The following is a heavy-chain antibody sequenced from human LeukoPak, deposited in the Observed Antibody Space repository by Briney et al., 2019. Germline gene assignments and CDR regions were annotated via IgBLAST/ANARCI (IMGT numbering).Heavy chain of an antibody. V-gene: IGHV3-30*18. CDR2: ISPDGNKE. Sequence: PGGPLRLSCAASGFTFSIFGIHWVRQAPGKGLEWVAAISPDGNKEYYTESVKGRFTVSRDNSKNMIYLQMNSLRGEDSAVYYCAKVNNYDDYWGQGTLVTVSS. CDR1: GFTFSIFG. D-gene: IGHD1/OR15-1a*01. CDR3: AKVNNYDDY. J-gene: IGHJ4*02.